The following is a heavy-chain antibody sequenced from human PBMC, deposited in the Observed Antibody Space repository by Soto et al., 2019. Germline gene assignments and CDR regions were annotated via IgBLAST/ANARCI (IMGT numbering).Heavy chain of an antibody. CDR3: ARGVSWSGYTRAERDNWFEH. D-gene: IGHD3-3*01. Sequence: SETLSLTCSVSCGSISSRNWWSWFRQPPGKGLEWIGELYHSGSTNYNPSLKSRVTISVHKSKNQFSLKLSSVTAAETAVYYCARGVSWSGYTRAERDNWFEHWDPGTLLTAFS. J-gene: IGHJ5*01. V-gene: IGHV4-4*02. CDR2: LYHSGST. CDR1: CGSISSRNW.